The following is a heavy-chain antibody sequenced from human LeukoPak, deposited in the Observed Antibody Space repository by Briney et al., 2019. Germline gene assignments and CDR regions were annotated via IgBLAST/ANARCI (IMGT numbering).Heavy chain of an antibody. Sequence: SETLSLTCTVCGGPLSRYYWRWIREPTGAGLEGIGHIYYSGNINYNPSLKSRVTISEDTSKNQFSLKLSSVTAADTAVYYCARHRHRAEYPYYFDYWGQGTLVTVSS. J-gene: IGHJ4*02. V-gene: IGHV4-59*08. CDR2: IYYSGNI. D-gene: IGHD2/OR15-2a*01. CDR1: GGPLSRYY. CDR3: ARHRHRAEYPYYFDY.